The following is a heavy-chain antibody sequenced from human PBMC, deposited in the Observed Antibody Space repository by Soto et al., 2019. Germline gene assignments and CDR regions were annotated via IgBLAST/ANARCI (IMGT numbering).Heavy chain of an antibody. CDR1: GFTFSSYA. CDR3: ARDWQYCSGGICYSGAFDL. V-gene: IGHV3-23*01. D-gene: IGHD2-15*01. J-gene: IGHJ3*01. Sequence: GGSLRLSCAASGFTFSSYAMSWVRQAPGKGLEWVSAISGSGGSTYYADSVKGRFTISRDNSKNTLYLQMNSLRAEDTAVYFCARDWQYCSGGICYSGAFDLWGQGTMVTVSS. CDR2: ISGSGGST.